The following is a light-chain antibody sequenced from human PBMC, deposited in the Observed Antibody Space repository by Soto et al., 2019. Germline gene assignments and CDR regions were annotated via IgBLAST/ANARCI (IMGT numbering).Light chain of an antibody. CDR2: AAS. V-gene: IGKV1-39*01. CDR3: QQSNRTPPT. Sequence: DSQMTQSPYSLSASVGDRVTITCLAIQTVSTFLNWYQQKPGKAPKLLIYAASSLQSGVPSRFSGSGSGTDFTLTISGLQPEDCATYYCQQSNRTPPTFGPGTKVDSK. J-gene: IGKJ3*01. CDR1: QTVSTF.